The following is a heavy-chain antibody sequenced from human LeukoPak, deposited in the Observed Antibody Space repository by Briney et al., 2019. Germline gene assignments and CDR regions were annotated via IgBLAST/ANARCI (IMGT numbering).Heavy chain of an antibody. J-gene: IGHJ4*02. CDR1: GFTFSSYD. Sequence: PGGSLILSCAASGFTFSSYDMIWVRQPPGKGLEWVSAISGSGGSTYYADSVKGRFTISRDNSKNTLYLQMHSLRAEDTAVYYCAKAELRGYSYGFDYWGQGTLVSVSS. V-gene: IGHV3-23*01. CDR2: ISGSGGST. CDR3: AKAELRGYSYGFDY. D-gene: IGHD5-18*01.